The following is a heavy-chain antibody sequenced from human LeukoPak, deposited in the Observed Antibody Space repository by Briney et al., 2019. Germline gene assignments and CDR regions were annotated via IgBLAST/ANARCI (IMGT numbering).Heavy chain of an antibody. D-gene: IGHD3-22*01. CDR1: GFTFSHYE. J-gene: IGHJ3*02. V-gene: IGHV3-48*03. CDR2: ISSSGSTI. Sequence: GGSLRLSCAASGFTFSHYEMNWVRQAPGKGLEWVSYISSSGSTIYCAGSVRGRFSISRDNVKNSLYLEMNSLRAEDTDVYYCARDRDYYYDITAPGAFDIWGQGTMVTVSS. CDR3: ARDRDYYYDITAPGAFDI.